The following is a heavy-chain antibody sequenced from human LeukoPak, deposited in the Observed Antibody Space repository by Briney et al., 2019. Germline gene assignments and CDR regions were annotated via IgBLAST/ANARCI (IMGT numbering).Heavy chain of an antibody. CDR1: GLPLCRYA. Sequence: GAPRLSCSASGLPLCRYAMHWGRQAPRERLEYVSAIKGNGGRTHFGDSLKSTYTISRHNSQNTLYLQMSSLRAEETRVYYCVKARGIQLWLPGDYWGQGPLVIVSS. CDR3: VKARGIQLWLPGDY. J-gene: IGHJ4*02. V-gene: IGHV3-64D*09. D-gene: IGHD5-18*01. CDR2: IKGNGGRT.